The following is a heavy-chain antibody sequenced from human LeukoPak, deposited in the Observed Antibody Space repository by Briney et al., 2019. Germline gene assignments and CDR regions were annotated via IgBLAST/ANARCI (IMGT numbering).Heavy chain of an antibody. Sequence: PSETLSLTCAVYGGSFSGYYWSWIRQPPGKGLEWIGEINHSGSTNYNPSLKSRVTISVDTSKNQFSLKLSSVTAADTAVYYCARHNGWFGEFDYWGQGTLVTVSS. D-gene: IGHD3-10*01. CDR1: GGSFSGYY. CDR3: ARHNGWFGEFDY. V-gene: IGHV4-34*01. CDR2: INHSGST. J-gene: IGHJ4*02.